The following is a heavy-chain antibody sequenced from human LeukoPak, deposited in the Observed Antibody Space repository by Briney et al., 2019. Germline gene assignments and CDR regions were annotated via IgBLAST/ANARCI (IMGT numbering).Heavy chain of an antibody. D-gene: IGHD6-13*01. V-gene: IGHV4-31*03. CDR3: ARVSSSSWYTLDY. J-gene: IGHJ4*02. CDR1: GGSISSGGYY. Sequence: SETLSLTCTVSGGSISSGGYYWSWIRQHPGKGPEWIGYIYYSGSTYYNPSLKSRATISVDTSKNQFSLKLSSVTAADTAVYYCARVSSSSWYTLDYWGQGTLVTVSS. CDR2: IYYSGST.